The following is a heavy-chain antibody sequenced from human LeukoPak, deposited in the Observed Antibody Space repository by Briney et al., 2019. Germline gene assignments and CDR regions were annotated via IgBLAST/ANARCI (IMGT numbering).Heavy chain of an antibody. CDR2: ISSSSSYI. CDR3: ASSSGYYDVHNNWFDP. D-gene: IGHD3-22*01. J-gene: IGHJ5*02. CDR1: GFTLSSYT. V-gene: IGHV3-21*01. Sequence: GGSLRLSFAASGFTLSSYTMNWVRQAPGKGLEWVSSISSSSSYIYYADSVKGRFTISRDNSKNTLYLQMNSLRAEDTAVYYCASSSGYYDVHNNWFDPWGQGTLVTVSS.